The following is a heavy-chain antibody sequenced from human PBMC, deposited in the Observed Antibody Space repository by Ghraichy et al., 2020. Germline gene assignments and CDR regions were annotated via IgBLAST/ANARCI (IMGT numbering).Heavy chain of an antibody. D-gene: IGHD6-19*01. J-gene: IGHJ3*01. V-gene: IGHV3-30*18. Sequence: GGSLRLSCAASGFVLSSFGMHWVRQAPGKGLEWVAAISYDGSNEHFADSVKGRFTISRDTSKNTLYLQLNSLRSEDTAVYYCAKDSGSGWFGDDGFDVWGQWTMVTVSS. CDR1: GFVLSSFG. CDR2: ISYDGSNE. CDR3: AKDSGSGWFGDDGFDV.